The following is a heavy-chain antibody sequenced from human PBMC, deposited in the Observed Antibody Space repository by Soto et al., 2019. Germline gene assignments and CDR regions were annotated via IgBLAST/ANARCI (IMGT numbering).Heavy chain of an antibody. Sequence: ASVKVSCKASGGTFSSYAISWVRQAPGQGLEWMGMIIPIGGSTSYAQKFQGRVTMTRDTSTSTVYMELSSLRSEDTAVYYCARRSITVAGTSGAFDIWGQGTMVTVSS. D-gene: IGHD6-19*01. CDR3: ARRSITVAGTSGAFDI. CDR1: GGTFSSYA. V-gene: IGHV1-46*03. J-gene: IGHJ3*02. CDR2: IIPIGGST.